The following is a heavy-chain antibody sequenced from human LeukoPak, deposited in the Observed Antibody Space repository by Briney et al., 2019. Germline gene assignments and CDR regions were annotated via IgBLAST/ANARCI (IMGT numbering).Heavy chain of an antibody. J-gene: IGHJ4*02. CDR1: GGSISNGGFY. CDR3: ARDLTGYFKFDF. Sequence: SETLSLTCTVSGGSISNGGFYLNWIRQHPGKGLEWIGFIYRSGSTYYNPSLYNPSLKSRVIMSLDTSKNQFSLKLNSVTAADTAVYYCARDLTGYFKFDFWGQGTLVTVSS. CDR2: IYRSGST. D-gene: IGHD3-9*01. V-gene: IGHV4-31*03.